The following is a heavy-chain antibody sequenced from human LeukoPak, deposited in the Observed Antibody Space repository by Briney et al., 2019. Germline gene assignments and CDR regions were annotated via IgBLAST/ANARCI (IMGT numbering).Heavy chain of an antibody. D-gene: IGHD2-2*01. CDR1: GYTFTSYG. V-gene: IGHV1-18*01. J-gene: IGHJ3*02. Sequence: ASVKVSCKASGYTFTSYGISSVRQAPGQGLGWRGWISGYNGNTNYPQKVQGRVTMTTDTSTSTAYMELRSLRSDDTAVYYCARDCSSTSCYVAFDIWGQGTMVTVSS. CDR2: ISGYNGNT. CDR3: ARDCSSTSCYVAFDI.